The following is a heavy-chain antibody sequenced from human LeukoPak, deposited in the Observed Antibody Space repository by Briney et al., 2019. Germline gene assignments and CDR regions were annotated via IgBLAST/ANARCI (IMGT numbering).Heavy chain of an antibody. CDR2: MSPDGNKK. J-gene: IGHJ4*02. V-gene: IGHV3-30-3*01. Sequence: PGRSLRLSCAVSGFTYSDYHMDWVRQAPGKGLDWVALMSPDGNKKYYADSVKGRFTTSRDNSKNTVDLQLNSLRAEDTAVYYCARDLIGRYTFDYCGQGTLVTVSS. CDR3: ARDLIGRYTFDY. CDR1: GFTYSDYH. D-gene: IGHD3-10*01.